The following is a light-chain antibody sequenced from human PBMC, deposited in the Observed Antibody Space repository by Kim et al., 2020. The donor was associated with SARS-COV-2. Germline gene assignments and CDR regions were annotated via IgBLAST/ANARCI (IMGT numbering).Light chain of an antibody. V-gene: IGKV1-39*01. CDR2: AAS. CDR1: EPINRY. CDR3: QQNYSPHRMYT. J-gene: IGKJ2*01. Sequence: DIQMTQSPSSLSASVGDSVTITCRASEPINRYLNWYQHKPGKAPRLLLFAASRLQSGVPSRFSGSGSGRTYSLTITSLQPEDFATYYCQQNYSPHRMYTFGQGTKLEIK.